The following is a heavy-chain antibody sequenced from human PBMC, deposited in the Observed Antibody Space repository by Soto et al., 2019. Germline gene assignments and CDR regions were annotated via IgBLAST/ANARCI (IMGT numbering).Heavy chain of an antibody. Sequence: ESGPTLGNPTQTLTLACTFSGFSLSTSGVGVGWIRQPPGKALEWLALIYWNDDKRYSPSLKSRLTITKDTSKNQVVLTMTNMDPVDTATYYCAHISPPLYSSSWYDYYYGMDVWGQGTTVTVSS. CDR1: GFSLSTSGVG. V-gene: IGHV2-5*01. D-gene: IGHD6-13*01. J-gene: IGHJ6*02. CDR3: AHISPPLYSSSWYDYYYGMDV. CDR2: IYWNDDK.